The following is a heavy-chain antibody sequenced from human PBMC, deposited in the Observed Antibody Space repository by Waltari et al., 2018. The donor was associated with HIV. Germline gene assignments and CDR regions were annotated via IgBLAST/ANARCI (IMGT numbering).Heavy chain of an antibody. Sequence: EVQLLESGGGLVQPGGSLRLSCAASGFTFSSYAMSWVRQAPGKGRGWVSAFSGSGGSTDYADSVKGRFTISRDNSKNTLYLQMNSLRAEDTAVYYCAKGNSGGVVVAEYSWGQGTLVTVSS. CDR2: FSGSGGST. J-gene: IGHJ4*02. CDR1: GFTFSSYA. CDR3: AKGNSGGVVVAEYS. D-gene: IGHD2-15*01. V-gene: IGHV3-23*01.